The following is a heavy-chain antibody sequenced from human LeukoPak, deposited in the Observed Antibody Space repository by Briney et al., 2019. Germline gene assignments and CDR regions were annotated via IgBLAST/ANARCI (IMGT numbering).Heavy chain of an antibody. V-gene: IGHV3-30-3*01. Sequence: GGSLRLSCVASGFTFVNYAVHWVRQAPGKGLEWVAVMSYDGDKKYYTDSVKGRFTLSRDNSKSTLYLQMNSLKPQDTAVYFRAREWGAAADYWGQGTLVTVSS. J-gene: IGHJ4*02. D-gene: IGHD6-13*01. CDR3: AREWGAAADY. CDR2: MSYDGDKK. CDR1: GFTFVNYA.